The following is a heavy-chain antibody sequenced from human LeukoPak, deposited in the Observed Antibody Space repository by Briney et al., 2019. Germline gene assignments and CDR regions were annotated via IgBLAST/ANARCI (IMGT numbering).Heavy chain of an antibody. J-gene: IGHJ6*02. CDR2: IKQDGSEK. D-gene: IGHD2-15*01. CDR1: GFTFSSYW. V-gene: IGHV3-7*01. CDR3: ARGLYCSGGSCSYYYYYGMDV. Sequence: GGSLRLSCAASGFTFSSYWMSWVRQAPGKGLEWVAHIKQDGSEKYYVDSVKGRFTISRDNAKNSLYLQMNSLRAEDTAVYYCARGLYCSGGSCSYYYYYGMDVWGQGTTVTVSS.